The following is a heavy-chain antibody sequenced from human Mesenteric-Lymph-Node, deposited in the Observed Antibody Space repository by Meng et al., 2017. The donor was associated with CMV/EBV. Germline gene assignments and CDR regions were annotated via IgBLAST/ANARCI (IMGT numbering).Heavy chain of an antibody. D-gene: IGHD3-3*01. CDR1: GYTFTSYD. CDR2: MNPNSGNT. Sequence: ASVKVSCKASGYTFTSYDINWARQATGQGLEWMGWMNPNSGNTGYAQKFQGRVTMTRNTSISTAYMELSSLRSEDTAVYYCAREDTIFGVEAYYGMDVWGQGTTVTVSS. V-gene: IGHV1-8*02. J-gene: IGHJ6*02. CDR3: AREDTIFGVEAYYGMDV.